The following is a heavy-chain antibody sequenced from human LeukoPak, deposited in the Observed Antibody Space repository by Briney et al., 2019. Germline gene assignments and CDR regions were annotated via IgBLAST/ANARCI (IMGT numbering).Heavy chain of an antibody. Sequence: ASVKVSCKASGFTFTSYDINWVRQATGQGLEWMGWMNPNSGNTGYAQKFQGRVTMTRNTSISTAYMELSSLRSEDTTVYYCARTPITARRGYYFDYWGQGTLVTVSS. J-gene: IGHJ4*02. CDR3: ARTPITARRGYYFDY. D-gene: IGHD6-6*01. CDR1: GFTFTSYD. V-gene: IGHV1-8*01. CDR2: MNPNSGNT.